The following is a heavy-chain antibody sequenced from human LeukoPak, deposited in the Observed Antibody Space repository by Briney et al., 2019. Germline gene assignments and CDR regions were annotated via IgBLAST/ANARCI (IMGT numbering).Heavy chain of an antibody. CDR2: IYYSGST. Sequence: SETLSLTCTGSGDSIISYYWSWIRQPPGKGLERVGYIYYSGSTNYNPSLKSRVTMSVDTSMNQFSLKLRYVTAADTAVYYCAGGPTSSWFHGPAPWGQGTLVTVSS. J-gene: IGHJ5*02. D-gene: IGHD6-13*01. CDR3: AGGPTSSWFHGPAP. V-gene: IGHV4-59*01. CDR1: GDSIISYY.